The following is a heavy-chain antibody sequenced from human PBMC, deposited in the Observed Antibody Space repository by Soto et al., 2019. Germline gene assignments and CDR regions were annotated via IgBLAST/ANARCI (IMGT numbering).Heavy chain of an antibody. CDR2: ISAYNGNT. Sequence: ASVKVSCKASGYTFTSYGISWVRQAPGQGLEWMRWISAYNGNTNYAQKLQGRVTMTTDTSTSTAYMELRSLRSDDTAVYFCARIAFNYDFWSGYYFDYWGQGTLVTVSS. V-gene: IGHV1-18*04. CDR3: ARIAFNYDFWSGYYFDY. J-gene: IGHJ4*02. CDR1: GYTFTSYG. D-gene: IGHD3-3*01.